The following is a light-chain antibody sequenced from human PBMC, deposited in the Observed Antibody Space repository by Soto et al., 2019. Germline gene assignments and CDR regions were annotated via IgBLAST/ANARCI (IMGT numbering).Light chain of an antibody. CDR1: QNVDSY. CDR3: QRRSNWPLIT. J-gene: IGKJ5*01. V-gene: IGKV3-11*01. CDR2: NSS. Sequence: EIVLTQSPATLSLSPGERATLSCRASQNVDSYLAWFQQRPGQPPRLHIYNSSNRATGIPARFSGSGSGTDLTLTISSLEPEDFAVYYCQRRSNWPLITFGQGTRLEIK.